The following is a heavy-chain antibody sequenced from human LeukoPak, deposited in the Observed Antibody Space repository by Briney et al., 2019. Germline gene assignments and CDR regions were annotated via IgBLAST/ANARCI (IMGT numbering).Heavy chain of an antibody. CDR3: ARQGSAAGPGYYYYYYHMDV. D-gene: IGHD6-13*01. Sequence: GESLKISCKGSGYSFTSYWIGWVRQMPGKGLEWMGIIYPGDSDTRYSPSFQGQVTISADKSISTAYLQWSSLKASDTAMYYCARQGSAAGPGYYYYYYHMDVWGKGTTVTVSS. CDR2: IYPGDSDT. CDR1: GYSFTSYW. J-gene: IGHJ6*03. V-gene: IGHV5-51*01.